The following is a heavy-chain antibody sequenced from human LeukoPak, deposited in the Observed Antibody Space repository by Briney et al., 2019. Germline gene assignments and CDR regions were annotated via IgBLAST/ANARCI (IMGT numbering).Heavy chain of an antibody. CDR2: IIPIFGTA. J-gene: IGHJ4*02. CDR3: AGEGTYCSGGSCYPSAFDY. D-gene: IGHD2-15*01. V-gene: IGHV1-69*13. CDR1: GGTFSSYA. Sequence: SVKVSCKASGGTFSSYAISWVRQAPGQGLEWMGGIIPIFGTANYAQKFQGRVTITADESTSTAYMELSSLRSEDTAVYYCAGEGTYCSGGSCYPSAFDYWGQGTLVTVSS.